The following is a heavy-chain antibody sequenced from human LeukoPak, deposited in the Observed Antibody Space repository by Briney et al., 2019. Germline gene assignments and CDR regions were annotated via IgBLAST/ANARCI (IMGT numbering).Heavy chain of an antibody. CDR2: ISSSSSDT. J-gene: IGHJ4*02. D-gene: IGHD6-6*01. Sequence: GGSLRLSCAASGFTFSDSYMSWIRQAPGKGLEWVSYISSSSSDTNYADSVKGRFTISRDNAKNSLYLQMNSLRAEDTAVCYCARGSRAIQLGDDYWGQGTLVTVSS. CDR3: ARGSRAIQLGDDY. V-gene: IGHV3-11*06. CDR1: GFTFSDSY.